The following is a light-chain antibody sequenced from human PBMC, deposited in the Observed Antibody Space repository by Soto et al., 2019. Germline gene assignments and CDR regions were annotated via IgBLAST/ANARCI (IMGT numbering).Light chain of an antibody. CDR1: SSDIGGYNY. V-gene: IGLV2-14*01. CDR2: EVS. CDR3: SSYRSTTTFGV. Sequence: QSVLTQPASVSGSPGQSITISCTGTSSDIGGYNYVSWYQQHPGKAPIVVIYEVSNRPLGVSNRFSASKSGNTASLIISGLQADDEADYFCSSYRSTTTFGVFGTGTKVTVL. J-gene: IGLJ1*01.